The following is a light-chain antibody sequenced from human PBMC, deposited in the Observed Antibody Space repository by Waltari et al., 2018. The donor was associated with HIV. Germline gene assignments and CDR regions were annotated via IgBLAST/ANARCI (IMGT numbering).Light chain of an antibody. Sequence: QSVLTQLPSASGTPGQRVTISCSGGSSNIGANIVNWYQLLPGRAPRLLISATTQRPSGVPDRFSASKSGTSASLAISGLQSEDEVDYYCATWDNGLNGRHGFGTGTQVTV. J-gene: IGLJ1*01. CDR3: ATWDNGLNGRHG. V-gene: IGLV1-44*01. CDR2: ATT. CDR1: SSNIGANI.